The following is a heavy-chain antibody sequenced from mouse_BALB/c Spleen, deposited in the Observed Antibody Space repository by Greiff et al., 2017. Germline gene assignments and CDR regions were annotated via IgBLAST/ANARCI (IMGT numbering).Heavy chain of an antibody. J-gene: IGHJ4*01. D-gene: IGHD2-4*01. CDR2: IDPENGNT. Sequence: EVKLQESGAELVRPGALVKLSCKASGFNIKDYYMHWVKQRPEQGLEWIGWIDPENGNTIYDPKFQGKASITADTSSNTAYLQLSSLTSEDTAVYYCAPSTMIGDYAMDYWGQGTSVTVSS. CDR3: APSTMIGDYAMDY. V-gene: IGHV14-1*02. CDR1: GFNIKDYY.